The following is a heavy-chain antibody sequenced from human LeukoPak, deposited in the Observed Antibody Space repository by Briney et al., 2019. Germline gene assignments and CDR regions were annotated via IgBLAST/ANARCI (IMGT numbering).Heavy chain of an antibody. V-gene: IGHV4-4*02. CDR3: ARESMIVVVIAFDI. D-gene: IGHD3-22*01. CDR2: IYHSGST. J-gene: IGHJ3*02. Sequence: PSETLSLTCTVSGGSISSSNWWSWVRQPPGEGLEWIGEIYHSGSTNYNPSLKSRVTISVDTSKNQFSLKLSSVTAADTAVYYCARESMIVVVIAFDIWGQGTMVTVSS. CDR1: GGSISSSNW.